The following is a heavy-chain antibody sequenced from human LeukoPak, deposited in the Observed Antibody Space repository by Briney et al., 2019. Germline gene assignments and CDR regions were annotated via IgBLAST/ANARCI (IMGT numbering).Heavy chain of an antibody. CDR3: ARGALTANWFDP. V-gene: IGHV4-34*01. Sequence: SETLSLTCAVYGGSFSGYYWSWIRHPPGKGLEWIGEINHSGSTNYNPSLKSRVTISVDTSKNQFSLKLSSVTAADTAVYYCARGALTANWFDPWGQGTLVTVSS. D-gene: IGHD3-9*01. CDR1: GGSFSGYY. CDR2: INHSGST. J-gene: IGHJ5*02.